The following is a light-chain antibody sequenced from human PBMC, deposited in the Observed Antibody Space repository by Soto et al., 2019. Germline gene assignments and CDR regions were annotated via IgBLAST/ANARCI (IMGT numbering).Light chain of an antibody. CDR3: QQRSNWPPTWT. CDR2: DAS. Sequence: EIVLTQSPATLSLSPGERATLSCRASQSVSTYLAWYQQKPGQAPRLLIYDASHRATGNPARFSGSGSGTDFTLTISSLEHEDFAVYYCQQRSNWPPTWTFGLGTKVEI. V-gene: IGKV3-11*01. J-gene: IGKJ1*01. CDR1: QSVSTY.